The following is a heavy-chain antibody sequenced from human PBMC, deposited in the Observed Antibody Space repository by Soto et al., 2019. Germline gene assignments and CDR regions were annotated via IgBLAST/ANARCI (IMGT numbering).Heavy chain of an antibody. CDR2: VKPDGSEK. CDR1: GFTFTNYW. D-gene: IGHD3-22*01. Sequence: EVQLVESGGGLVQPGGSLRLSCAASGFTFTNYWMSWVRQAPGKGLEWVANVKPDGSEKWYVDSVKGRFTISRDNGKNSLYLQMNCLRAEDTAVYYCARGDYYDASGPFSDAFDIWGQGTMVTVSS. CDR3: ARGDYYDASGPFSDAFDI. V-gene: IGHV3-7*04. J-gene: IGHJ3*02.